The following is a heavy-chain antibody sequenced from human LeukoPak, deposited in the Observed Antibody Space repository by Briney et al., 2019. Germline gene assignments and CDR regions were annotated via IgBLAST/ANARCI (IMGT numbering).Heavy chain of an antibody. CDR2: MNPNSGNT. D-gene: IGHD1-26*01. CDR3: ARDNSVGDYAWWFDP. CDR1: GYTFTSYD. Sequence: ASVKVSCKASGYTFTSYDINWVRQAPGQGLEWMEWMNPNSGNTGYAQKFQGRVTMTRDMSTSTDYMELSSLRSEDTAVYYCARDNSVGDYAWWFDPWGQGTLVTVSS. J-gene: IGHJ5*02. V-gene: IGHV1-8*01.